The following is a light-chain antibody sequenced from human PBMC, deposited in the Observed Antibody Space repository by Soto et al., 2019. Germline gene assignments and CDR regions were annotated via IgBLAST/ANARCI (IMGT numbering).Light chain of an antibody. CDR2: EVS. V-gene: IGLV2-14*01. CDR3: SSYTSSTTPVV. J-gene: IGLJ2*01. CDR1: SSDVGGYNY. Sequence: QSVLSQPASVSGSPGQSITISCTGTSSDVGGYNYVSWYQQYPGKAPKLMIYEVSNRPSGISNRFSGSKSGNTASLTISGLRAEDEADYYCSSYTSSTTPVVFGGGTKLTVL.